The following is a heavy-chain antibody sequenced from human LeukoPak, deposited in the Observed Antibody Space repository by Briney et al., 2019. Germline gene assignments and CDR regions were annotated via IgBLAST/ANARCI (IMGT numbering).Heavy chain of an antibody. CDR2: INHSGST. CDR1: GGSFSGYY. V-gene: IGHV4-34*01. CDR3: ATLTTVSTLRGSRNY. J-gene: IGHJ4*02. D-gene: IGHD4-17*01. Sequence: SETLSLTCAVYGGSFSGYYWSWIRQPPGKGLEWIGEINHSGSTNYNPSLKSRVTISVDTSKNQFSLKLSSVTAADTAVYYCATLTTVSTLRGSRNYWCQRTLVTVS.